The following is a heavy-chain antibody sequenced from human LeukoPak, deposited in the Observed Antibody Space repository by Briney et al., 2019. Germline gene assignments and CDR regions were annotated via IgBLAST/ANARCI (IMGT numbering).Heavy chain of an antibody. CDR2: ISGSGGST. CDR1: GVTFSSYA. V-gene: IGHV3-23*01. D-gene: IGHD6-13*01. CDR3: AKFVAAGTSYYYYYMDV. Sequence: GGSLRLSCAASGVTFSSYAMSWVRQAPGKGLEWVSAISGSGGSTYYADSVKGRFTISRDNSKNTLYLQMNSLRAEDTAVYYCAKFVAAGTSYYYYYMDVWGKGTTVTVSS. J-gene: IGHJ6*03.